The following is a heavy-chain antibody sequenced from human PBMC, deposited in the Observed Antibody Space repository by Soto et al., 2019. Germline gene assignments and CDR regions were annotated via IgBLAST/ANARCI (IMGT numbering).Heavy chain of an antibody. J-gene: IGHJ4*02. CDR1: GASITNDAFF. V-gene: IGHV4-31*03. CDR2: ITYGGSI. CDR3: AKMERTQLWLLVQN. Sequence: QVQLQEAGPRLVKPSQTLSLTCTVSGASITNDAFFWTWVRQHPEKGLEWLAYITYGGSIYYDPSLRSRLTVSIDKSKSQFSLNVRSVTAADTAVYFCAKMERTQLWLLVQNWGQGLLVIVSS. D-gene: IGHD5-18*01.